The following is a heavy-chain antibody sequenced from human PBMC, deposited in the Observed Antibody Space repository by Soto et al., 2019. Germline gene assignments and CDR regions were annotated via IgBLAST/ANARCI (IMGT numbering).Heavy chain of an antibody. J-gene: IGHJ5*02. V-gene: IGHV3-33*01. Sequence: QVQLVESGGGVAQPGRPLSLSGSASGCTFSIYGRHWSPQVPAKGLWWVPVIWYDGSNNYYADSVTGRFTISIDTYKNPLNLQMSSLRAEDTALYYCARDRVIFGVVTNNWFDPWGQGTLVTVSS. CDR2: IWYDGSNN. CDR3: ARDRVIFGVVTNNWFDP. D-gene: IGHD3-3*01. CDR1: GCTFSIYG.